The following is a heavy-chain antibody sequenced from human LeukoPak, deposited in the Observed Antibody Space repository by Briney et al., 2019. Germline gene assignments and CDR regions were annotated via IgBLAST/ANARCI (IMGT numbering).Heavy chain of an antibody. D-gene: IGHD3-3*01. V-gene: IGHV3-21*01. CDR3: AKELRFLEWLNWVYYFDY. J-gene: IGHJ4*02. CDR2: ISSSSSYI. Sequence: GGSLRLSCAASGFTFSSYSMNWVRQAPGKGLEWVSSISSSSSYIYYADSVKGRFTISRDNAKNSLYLQMNSLRAEDTAVYYCAKELRFLEWLNWVYYFDYWGQGTLVTVSS. CDR1: GFTFSSYS.